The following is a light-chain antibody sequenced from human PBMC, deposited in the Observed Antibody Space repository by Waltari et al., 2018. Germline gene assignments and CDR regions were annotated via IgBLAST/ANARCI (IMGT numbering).Light chain of an antibody. Sequence: EIVLTQSPATLSLSPGERATLSCRTSQSVNSYLAWYQHKPCKAPRLLIYDASDRATGIPARSSGGGSGTYFTLAISRLEPDDFALYYCQQRFTWPSITFGQGTRLEIK. CDR1: QSVNSY. CDR2: DAS. J-gene: IGKJ5*01. CDR3: QQRFTWPSIT. V-gene: IGKV3-11*01.